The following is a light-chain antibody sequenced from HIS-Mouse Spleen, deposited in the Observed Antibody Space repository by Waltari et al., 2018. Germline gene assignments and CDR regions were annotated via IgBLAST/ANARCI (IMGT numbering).Light chain of an antibody. J-gene: IGLJ3*02. V-gene: IGLV3-10*01. CDR2: EDS. CDR1: ALPKKY. Sequence: SYELTQPPSVSVSPGQTARITCSGDALPKKYAYWYQQKSGQAPVLVIYEDSKRPSGIPGRFSGSSSGTMATWTISGAQVEDEADYYCYSTDSSGNHWVFGGGTKLTVL. CDR3: YSTDSSGNHWV.